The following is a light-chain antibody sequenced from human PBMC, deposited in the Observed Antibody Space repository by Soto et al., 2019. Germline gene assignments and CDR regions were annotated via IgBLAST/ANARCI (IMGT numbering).Light chain of an antibody. CDR3: CSYTTSSTYG. V-gene: IGLV2-14*01. Sequence: QSALTQPASVSGSPGQSITISCTGTSSDVGGYNYVSWYQQHPGKAPKLMIYEVSYLPSGVSNRFSGSKSGNTASLTISGLQAEDEADYYCCSYTTSSTYGFGTGTKLTVL. CDR2: EVS. CDR1: SSDVGGYNY. J-gene: IGLJ1*01.